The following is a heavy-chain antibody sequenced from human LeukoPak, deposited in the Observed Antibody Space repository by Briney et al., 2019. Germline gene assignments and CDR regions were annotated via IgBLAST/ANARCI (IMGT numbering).Heavy chain of an antibody. D-gene: IGHD2-2*01. CDR2: IYYSGST. J-gene: IGHJ5*02. CDR3: ARGRGYCSSTSCQNWFDP. CDR1: GGSISSSNYY. V-gene: IGHV4-39*07. Sequence: SETLSLTCTISGGSISSSNYYWGWIRQPPGKGLEWIGSIYYSGSTYYNPSLKSRVTISVDTSKNQFSLKLSSVTAADTAVYYCARGRGYCSSTSCQNWFDPWGQGTLVTVSS.